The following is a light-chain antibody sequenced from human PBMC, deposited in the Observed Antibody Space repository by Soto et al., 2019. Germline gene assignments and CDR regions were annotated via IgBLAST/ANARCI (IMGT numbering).Light chain of an antibody. V-gene: IGKV3-20*01. J-gene: IGKJ2*01. Sequence: EIGLTQSPGTLSLSPGERATLSCRASQSVSSSYLAWYQQKPGQAPRLLIYGASSRATVIPDRFSGSGSGTDFTLNISRLEPEDFAVYDCQQYGSPSYTFGQGTKLEIK. CDR1: QSVSSSY. CDR2: GAS. CDR3: QQYGSPSYT.